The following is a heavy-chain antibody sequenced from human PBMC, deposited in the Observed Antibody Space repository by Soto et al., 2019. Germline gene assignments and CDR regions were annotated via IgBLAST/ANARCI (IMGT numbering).Heavy chain of an antibody. CDR3: STRGDGYNADLDY. J-gene: IGHJ4*02. CDR2: IRSKANSYAT. CDR1: GVTFSGSA. Sequence: EVQVVVSGGGLVQPGGSLKLSCAASGVTFSGSAMHWVRQASGKGLEWVGRIRSKANSYATAYGASVKGRFTMSRDDSTNKGYRQMNSLKTEDKAVYYCSTRGDGYNADLDYWGQGTLVTVSS. D-gene: IGHD5-12*01. V-gene: IGHV3-73*01.